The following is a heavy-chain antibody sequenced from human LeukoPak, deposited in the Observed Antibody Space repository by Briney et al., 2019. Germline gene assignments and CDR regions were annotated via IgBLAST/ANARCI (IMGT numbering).Heavy chain of an antibody. CDR2: ISSSSSTI. D-gene: IGHD1-7*01. CDR3: VREWRNYDHNAFDI. V-gene: IGHV3-48*01. J-gene: IGHJ3*02. CDR1: GFTFSSYS. Sequence: GGSLRLSCAASGFTFSSYSMNWVRQAPGKGLEWVSYISSSSSTIYYADSVKGRFTISRDNAKNSLYLQMNSLRAEDTAVYYCVREWRNYDHNAFDIWGQGTMVTVSS.